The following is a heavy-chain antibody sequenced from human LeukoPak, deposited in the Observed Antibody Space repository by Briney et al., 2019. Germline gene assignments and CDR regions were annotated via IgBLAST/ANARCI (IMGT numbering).Heavy chain of an antibody. D-gene: IGHD6-13*01. Sequence: GGSLRLSCAASGFTFSSYGMHWVRQAPGKGLEWVSAISGSGGSTYYADSVKGRFTISRDNSKNTLYLQMNSLRAEDTAVYYCAKLGSSSWVFDYWGQGTLVTVSS. CDR1: GFTFSSYG. J-gene: IGHJ4*02. V-gene: IGHV3-23*01. CDR2: ISGSGGST. CDR3: AKLGSSSWVFDY.